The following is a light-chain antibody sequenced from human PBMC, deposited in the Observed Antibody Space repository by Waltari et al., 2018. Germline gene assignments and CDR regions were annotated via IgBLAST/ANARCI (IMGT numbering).Light chain of an antibody. CDR1: KLGDKY. CDR2: QDT. V-gene: IGLV3-1*01. CDR3: QAWDSSNYVV. Sequence: SYELTQPPSVSVSPGQTASITCSGDKLGDKYACWYRQKPGQSPVLVIYQDTKRPSGIPERFSGSNSGSTATLTIGGTQALDEADYYCQAWDSSNYVVFGGGTKLTIL. J-gene: IGLJ2*01.